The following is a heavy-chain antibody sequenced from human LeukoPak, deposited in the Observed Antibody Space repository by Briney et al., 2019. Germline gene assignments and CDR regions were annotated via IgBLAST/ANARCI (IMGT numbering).Heavy chain of an antibody. CDR3: ARVAPDSNGYHAFDI. J-gene: IGHJ3*02. D-gene: IGHD3-22*01. V-gene: IGHV3-74*01. CDR2: INSDGSST. CDR1: GFTFSSYW. Sequence: GGSLRLSCAASGFTFSSYWMHWVRQAPGKGLVWVSRINSDGSSTSYADSVKGRFTISRDNAKNTLYLQMNSLRAEDTAVYYCARVAPDSNGYHAFDIWGQGTMVTVSS.